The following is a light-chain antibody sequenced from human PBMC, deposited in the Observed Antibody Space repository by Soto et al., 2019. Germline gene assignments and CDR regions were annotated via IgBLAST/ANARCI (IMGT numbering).Light chain of an antibody. J-gene: IGKJ2*01. Sequence: EIVLTQSPGTLSLSPGERATLSCRASQSVSSSYLAWYQQKPGQAPRLLIYGASSRATGIPDRFSGSGSGTDFTLTISRLEPEDFAVYYCQQYGSSRRTFGQGTKLENK. CDR2: GAS. CDR3: QQYGSSRRT. V-gene: IGKV3-20*01. CDR1: QSVSSSY.